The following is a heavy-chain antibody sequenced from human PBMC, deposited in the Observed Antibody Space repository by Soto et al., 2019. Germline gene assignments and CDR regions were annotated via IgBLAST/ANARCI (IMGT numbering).Heavy chain of an antibody. D-gene: IGHD3-3*01. J-gene: IGHJ5*02. V-gene: IGHV1-8*01. CDR1: GYTFTRYD. CDR2: MNPNSGNT. CDR3: ARTDYDFWSGYREDYNWFDP. Sequence: GASVKVSCKASGYTFTRYDINWVRQATGQGLEWMGWMNPNSGNTGYAQKFQGRVTMTRNTSISTAYMELSSLRSEDTAVYYCARTDYDFWSGYREDYNWFDPWGQRTLVTVSS.